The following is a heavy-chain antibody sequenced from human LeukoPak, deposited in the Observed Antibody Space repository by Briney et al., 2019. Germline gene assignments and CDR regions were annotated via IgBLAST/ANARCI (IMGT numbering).Heavy chain of an antibody. CDR3: AKDRTPHYYYGMDV. Sequence: SLRLSCAASGFTFDDYAMHWVRQGPGKGLEWVSGISWKSGSIGYADSVKGRFTISRDNAKNSLYLQMNSLRAEDTALYYCAKDRTPHYYYGMDVWGQGITVTVSS. CDR1: GFTFDDYA. D-gene: IGHD1-14*01. V-gene: IGHV3-9*01. J-gene: IGHJ6*02. CDR2: ISWKSGSI.